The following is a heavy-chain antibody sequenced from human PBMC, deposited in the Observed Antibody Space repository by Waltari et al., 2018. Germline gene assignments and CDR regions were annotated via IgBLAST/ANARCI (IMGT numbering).Heavy chain of an antibody. CDR2: IYHSGST. V-gene: IGHV4-38-2*01. Sequence: QVQLQESGPGLVKPSETLSLTCAASGYSISSGSYWGWSRQPPGKGLEWIGSIYHSGSTYYNPSLKSRVTISVDTSKNQFSLKLSSVTAADTAVYYCASAPGYCSSTSCYILYFQHWGQGTLVTVSS. D-gene: IGHD2-2*02. J-gene: IGHJ1*01. CDR1: GYSISSGSY. CDR3: ASAPGYCSSTSCYILYFQH.